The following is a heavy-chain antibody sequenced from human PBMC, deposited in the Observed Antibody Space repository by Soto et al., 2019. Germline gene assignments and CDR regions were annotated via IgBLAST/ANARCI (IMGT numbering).Heavy chain of an antibody. Sequence: PGGSLRLSCADSGFTFGNSWMHWVRQAPGEGLEWVSRMNSDGSSTNYADSVKGRFTVSRDNAKNTLYLQMNSLRAEDTAVYYCATAEVDYWGPGTLVTVSS. V-gene: IGHV3-74*01. CDR1: GFTFGNSW. CDR3: ATAEVDY. J-gene: IGHJ4*02. CDR2: MNSDGSST.